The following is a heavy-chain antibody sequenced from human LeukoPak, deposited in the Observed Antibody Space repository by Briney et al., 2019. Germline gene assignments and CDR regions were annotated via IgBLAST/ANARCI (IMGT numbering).Heavy chain of an antibody. CDR1: GGTFSSYA. V-gene: IGHV1-69*05. J-gene: IGHJ4*02. Sequence: RASVKVSCKASGGTFSSYAISWVRQAPGQGLEWMGGIIPIFGTANYAQKFQGRVTITTDESTSTAYMELSSLRSEDTAVYYCARVDTAHQLDYWGQGTLVTVSS. CDR2: IIPIFGTA. CDR3: ARVDTAHQLDY. D-gene: IGHD5-18*01.